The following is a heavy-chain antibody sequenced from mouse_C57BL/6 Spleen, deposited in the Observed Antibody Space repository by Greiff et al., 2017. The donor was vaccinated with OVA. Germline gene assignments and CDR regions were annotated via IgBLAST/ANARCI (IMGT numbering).Heavy chain of an antibody. D-gene: IGHD1-1*01. CDR1: GYSFTGYY. CDR2: INPSTGGT. Sequence: EVKLVESGPELVKPGASVKISCKASGYSFTGYYMHWVKQSSEKSLEWIGEINPSTGGTSYNQKFKGKATLTVDKSSSTAYMQLKSLTSEDSAVYYCARDGSSYYFDYWGQGTTLTVSS. CDR3: ARDGSSYYFDY. V-gene: IGHV1-43*01. J-gene: IGHJ2*01.